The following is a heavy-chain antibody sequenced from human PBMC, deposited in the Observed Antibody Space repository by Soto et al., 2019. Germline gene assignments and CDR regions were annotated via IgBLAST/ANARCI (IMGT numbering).Heavy chain of an antibody. CDR3: AKGAGGPNTPFEY. CDR2: IGDSGADI. Sequence: EVQLLEXXXXXVQPGGSLRLSCAASGFTFXXYAMSWVRQAPGKGLEWVSRIGDSGADIYYADSVKGRFTISRDNSENTLYLQVNSLRADDSAVYYCAKGAGGPNTPFEYWGQGTLVTVSS. V-gene: IGHV3-23*01. D-gene: IGHD2-15*01. J-gene: IGHJ4*02. CDR1: GFTFXXYA.